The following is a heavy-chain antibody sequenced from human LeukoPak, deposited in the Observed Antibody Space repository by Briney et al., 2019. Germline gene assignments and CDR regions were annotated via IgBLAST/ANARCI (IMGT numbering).Heavy chain of an antibody. J-gene: IGHJ5*02. D-gene: IGHD5-18*01. CDR1: GYTFTSYD. CDR2: INPNSGGT. CDR3: AREDTAMGYNWFDP. Sequence: GASVKVSCKASGYTFTSYDINWVRQAPGQGLEWMGWINPNSGGTNYAQKFQGRVTMTRDTSISTAYMELSRLRSDDTAVYYCAREDTAMGYNWFDPWGQGTLVTVSS. V-gene: IGHV1-2*02.